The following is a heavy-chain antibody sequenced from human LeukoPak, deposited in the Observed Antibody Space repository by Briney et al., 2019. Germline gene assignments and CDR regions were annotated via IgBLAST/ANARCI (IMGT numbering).Heavy chain of an antibody. CDR3: AREPLGIVGATNSIDY. D-gene: IGHD1-26*01. CDR1: GGSFSGYY. Sequence: PSETLSLTCAVYGGSFSGYYWSWIRQPPGKGLEWIGEINHSGSTNYNPSLKSRVTISVDTSKNQFSLKLSSVTAADTAVYYCAREPLGIVGATNSIDYWGQGTLVTVSS. CDR2: INHSGST. V-gene: IGHV4-34*01. J-gene: IGHJ4*02.